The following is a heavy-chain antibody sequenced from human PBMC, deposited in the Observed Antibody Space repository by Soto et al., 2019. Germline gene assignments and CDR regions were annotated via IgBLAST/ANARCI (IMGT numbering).Heavy chain of an antibody. CDR2: ISGSGGST. J-gene: IGHJ3*02. D-gene: IGHD3-22*01. V-gene: IGHV3-23*01. CDR1: GFTFSSYA. CDR3: AKVSSVSTMIVGDAFDI. Sequence: EVQLLESGGGLVQPGGSLRLSCAASGFTFSSYAMSWVRQAPGKGLEWVSAISGSGGSTYYADSVKGRFTISRDNSKNTLYLRMNSVRAEDTSVYYCAKVSSVSTMIVGDAFDIRGQETMVNGSS.